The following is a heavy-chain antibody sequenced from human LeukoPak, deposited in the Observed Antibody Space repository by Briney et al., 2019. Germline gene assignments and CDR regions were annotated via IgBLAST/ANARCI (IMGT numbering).Heavy chain of an antibody. Sequence: GASVKVSCKASGSAFTGYYMYWVRQAPGQGLEWMGWINPNSGGTNYAQEFQGRVTMTRDTSISTAYMELSRLRSDDTAVYYCARTDCSGGSCYAGDAFDIWGQGTMVTVSS. J-gene: IGHJ3*02. CDR1: GSAFTGYY. V-gene: IGHV1-2*02. CDR2: INPNSGGT. D-gene: IGHD2-15*01. CDR3: ARTDCSGGSCYAGDAFDI.